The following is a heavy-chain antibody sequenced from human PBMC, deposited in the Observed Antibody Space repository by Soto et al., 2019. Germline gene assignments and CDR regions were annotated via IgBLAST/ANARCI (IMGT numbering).Heavy chain of an antibody. V-gene: IGHV4-34*01. CDR2: INHSGST. Sequence: SETLSLTCAVYGGSFSGYYWSWIRQPPGKGLEWIGEINHSGSTNYNPSLKSRVTISVDTSKNQFSLKLSSVTAADTAVYYCARVGPWSSPSMRMNDDYWGQGTLVTVSS. J-gene: IGHJ4*02. CDR3: ARVGPWSSPSMRMNDDY. D-gene: IGHD3-22*01. CDR1: GGSFSGYY.